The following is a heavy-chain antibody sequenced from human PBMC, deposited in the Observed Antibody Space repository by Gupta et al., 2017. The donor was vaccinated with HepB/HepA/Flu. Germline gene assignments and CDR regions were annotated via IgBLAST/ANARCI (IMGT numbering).Heavy chain of an antibody. D-gene: IGHD6-6*01. CDR2: IRWNSGSI. CDR1: GFTFDDYA. J-gene: IGHJ4*02. V-gene: IGHV3-9*03. CDR3: AKDSQYSVAARGIVLYRIDY. Sequence: EVQLVESGGGLVQPGRSLRLSCAASGFTFDDYAMHWVRQAPGKGLEWVSGIRWNSGSIGYADSVKGRFTISRDNAKNSLYLQMNSLRAEDMALYYCAKDSQYSVAARGIVLYRIDYWGQGTLVTVSS.